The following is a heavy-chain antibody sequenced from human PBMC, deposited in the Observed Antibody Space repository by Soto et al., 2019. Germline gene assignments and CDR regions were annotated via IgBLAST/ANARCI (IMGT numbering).Heavy chain of an antibody. V-gene: IGHV3-21*01. J-gene: IGHJ4*02. D-gene: IGHD3-22*01. CDR1: TFTFSNYS. CDR2: ISRSGIYI. Sequence: EVQLVESGGGLVKPGGSLRLSCAASTFTFSNYSINWVRQAPGKGLEWVSSISRSGIYIYYVDSVKGRFTISRDNAKNSLYLQMNRLRAEDTAVYYCARGDASSGHDYWGQGTLVTGSS. CDR3: ARGDASSGHDY.